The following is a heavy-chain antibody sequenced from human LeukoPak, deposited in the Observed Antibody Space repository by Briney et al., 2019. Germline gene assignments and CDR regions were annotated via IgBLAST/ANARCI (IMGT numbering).Heavy chain of an antibody. V-gene: IGHV4-59*01. Sequence: SETLSLTCTVSGGSISSYYWSWIRLPPGKGLEWIGYLSKSGNTNYSPSLKSRVTIFGDTSKNQFFLKLSSVTAADTAVYYCARVPYGDPYYFDYWGQGTLVTVSS. CDR2: LSKSGNT. D-gene: IGHD4-17*01. CDR1: GGSISSYY. CDR3: ARVPYGDPYYFDY. J-gene: IGHJ4*02.